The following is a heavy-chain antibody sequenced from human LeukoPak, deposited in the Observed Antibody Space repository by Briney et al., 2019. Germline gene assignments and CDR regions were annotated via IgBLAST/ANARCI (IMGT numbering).Heavy chain of an antibody. CDR2: IKHDGSEE. D-gene: IGHD3-16*02. Sequence: PGESLRLSCVASGLSISDQWMNRVRQAPGQGLEWVANIKHDGSEEYYVDSVKGRFTVSRDDGRNSVSLQMNSVRAEDTAVYYCGYTNNFYHWGQGTLVTVSS. V-gene: IGHV3-7*01. J-gene: IGHJ4*02. CDR3: GYTNNFYH. CDR1: GLSISDQW.